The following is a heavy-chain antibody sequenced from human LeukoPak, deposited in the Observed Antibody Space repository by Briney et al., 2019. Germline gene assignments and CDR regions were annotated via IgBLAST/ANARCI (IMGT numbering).Heavy chain of an antibody. J-gene: IGHJ4*02. Sequence: SVRVSCKASGGTFSSYAISWVRQAPGQGLEWMGGIIPIFGTANYAQKFQGRVTITTDESTSTAYMELSSLRSEDTAVYYCARTSRGSGSYYSGFDYWGQGTLVTVSS. CDR2: IIPIFGTA. V-gene: IGHV1-69*05. CDR3: ARTSRGSGSYYSGFDY. CDR1: GGTFSSYA. D-gene: IGHD1-26*01.